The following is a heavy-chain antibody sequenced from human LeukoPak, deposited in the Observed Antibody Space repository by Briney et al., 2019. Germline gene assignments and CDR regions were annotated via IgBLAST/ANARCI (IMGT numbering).Heavy chain of an antibody. Sequence: GGSLRLSCAASGFTFSNVWMSWVRQAPGKGLEWVGRIISNIGGGTSDYPAPVKGRFTISRDDSKNTLYLQMNSLKIEDTAVYYCARGDSGGMDYWGQGTLVTVSS. J-gene: IGHJ4*02. D-gene: IGHD3-16*01. CDR3: ARGDSGGMDY. CDR1: GFTFSNVW. CDR2: IISNIGGGTS. V-gene: IGHV3-15*01.